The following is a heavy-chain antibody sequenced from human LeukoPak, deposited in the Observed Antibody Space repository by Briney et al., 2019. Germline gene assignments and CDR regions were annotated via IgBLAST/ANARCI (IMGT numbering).Heavy chain of an antibody. CDR1: GFTFSDYY. D-gene: IGHD3-10*01. V-gene: IGHV3-11*06. J-gene: IGHJ4*02. CDR3: ARDPDGSRSYYDY. CDR2: ISSSSSYT. Sequence: GGSLRLSCAASGFTFSDYYMSWIRQAPGKGLEWVSYISSSSSYTNYADSVKGRFTISRDNAKNSLNLQMNSLRAEDTAVYYCARDPDGSRSYYDYWGQGTLVTVSS.